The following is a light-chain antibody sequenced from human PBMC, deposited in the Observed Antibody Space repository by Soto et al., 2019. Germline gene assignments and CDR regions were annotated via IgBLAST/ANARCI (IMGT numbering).Light chain of an antibody. CDR3: QQYCNTPYT. V-gene: IGKV4-1*01. CDR1: QSVSYTSNSKNL. Sequence: DIVMTQSPDSLAGSLGERATINCKSSQSVSYTSNSKNLLAWYQQKAGQPPKRLIYWASTRESGVPDRFSGRGSGTDCTLTISSLQAEDVAVYYCQQYCNTPYTCGQWTKLEIK. J-gene: IGKJ2*01. CDR2: WAS.